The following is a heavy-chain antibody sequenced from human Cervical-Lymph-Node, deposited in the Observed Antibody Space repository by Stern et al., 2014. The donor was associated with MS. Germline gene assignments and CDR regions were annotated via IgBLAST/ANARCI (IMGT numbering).Heavy chain of an antibody. J-gene: IGHJ6*02. Sequence: VQLVESGAEVKKPGASVKVSCKDSGYTFTGYYMHWVRQAPGQGLEWMGWINPNSGGTNYAQKFQGWVTMTRDTSISTAYMELSRLRSDDTAVYYCARDQSRRDYSYGMDVWGQGTTVTVSS. D-gene: IGHD5-12*01. CDR2: INPNSGGT. V-gene: IGHV1-2*04. CDR1: GYTFTGYY. CDR3: ARDQSRRDYSYGMDV.